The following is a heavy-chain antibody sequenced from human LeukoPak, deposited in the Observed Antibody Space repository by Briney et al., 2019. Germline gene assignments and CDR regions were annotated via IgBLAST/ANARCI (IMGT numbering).Heavy chain of an antibody. CDR2: VHPSGGA. CDR3: ARVLGVNDKYFDS. J-gene: IGHJ5*01. D-gene: IGHD1-1*01. CDR1: GDGFSLYY. Sequence: SETLSLTCNVSGDGFSLYYWSWIRQPAGKGLEWIGRVHPSGGANYNYSLMSRVTLSVDSSKNQVFLRLTSVTVADTAVYYCARVLGVNDKYFDSWGQGTPVTVSS. V-gene: IGHV4-4*07.